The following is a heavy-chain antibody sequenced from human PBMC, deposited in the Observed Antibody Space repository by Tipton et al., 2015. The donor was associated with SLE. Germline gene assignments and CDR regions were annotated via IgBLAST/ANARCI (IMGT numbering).Heavy chain of an antibody. CDR1: GGSISSYY. V-gene: IGHV4-59*12. D-gene: IGHD3-10*01. J-gene: IGHJ4*02. CDR3: ASLYYGLGVLDY. CDR2: IYYSGST. Sequence: LRLSCTVSGGSISSYYWSWIRQPPGKGLEWIGSIYYSGSTYYNPSLKSRVTISVDTSKNQFSLKLSSVTAADTAVYYCASLYYGLGVLDYWGQGTLVTVSS.